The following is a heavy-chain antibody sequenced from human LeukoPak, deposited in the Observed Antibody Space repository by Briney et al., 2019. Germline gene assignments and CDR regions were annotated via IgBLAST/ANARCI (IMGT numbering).Heavy chain of an antibody. V-gene: IGHV3-30*04. J-gene: IGHJ4*02. CDR2: ISYDGSNK. CDR3: ARGLSWEGYCSSTSCFILYY. CDR1: GFTFSSYA. D-gene: IGHD2-2*01. Sequence: GRSLRLSCAASGFTFSSYAMHWVRQAPGKGLEWVAVISYDGSNKYYADSVKGRFTISRDNSKNTPYLQMNSLRAEDTAVYYCARGLSWEGYCSSTSCFILYYWGQGTLVTVSS.